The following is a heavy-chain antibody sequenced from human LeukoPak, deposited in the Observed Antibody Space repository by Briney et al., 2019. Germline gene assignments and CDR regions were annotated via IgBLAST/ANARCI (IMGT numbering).Heavy chain of an antibody. Sequence: PSETLSLTCTVSGGSISSSSYYWGWIRQPPGKGLEWIGSIYYSGSTYYNPSLKSRVTISVDTSKNQFSLKLSSVTAADTAVYYCARDVPASIATYYFDYWGQGTLVTVSS. V-gene: IGHV4-39*07. CDR1: GGSISSSSYY. J-gene: IGHJ4*02. CDR2: IYYSGST. D-gene: IGHD6-6*01. CDR3: ARDVPASIATYYFDY.